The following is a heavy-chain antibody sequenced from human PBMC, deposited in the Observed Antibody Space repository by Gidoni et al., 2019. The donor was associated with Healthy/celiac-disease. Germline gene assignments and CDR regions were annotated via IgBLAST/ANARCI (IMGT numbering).Heavy chain of an antibody. V-gene: IGHV4-59*01. Sequence: QVQLQASGPGLVKPSETLSLTCTVSGGSISSYYWSWFRQPPGKGLERIGYIYYSGSTNYNPSLKSRVTISVDTSKNQFSLKLSSVTAADTAVYYCARDPSGYYGYWYFDLGGRGTLVTVSS. CDR2: IYYSGST. D-gene: IGHD3-22*01. J-gene: IGHJ2*01. CDR3: ARDPSGYYGYWYFDL. CDR1: GGSISSYY.